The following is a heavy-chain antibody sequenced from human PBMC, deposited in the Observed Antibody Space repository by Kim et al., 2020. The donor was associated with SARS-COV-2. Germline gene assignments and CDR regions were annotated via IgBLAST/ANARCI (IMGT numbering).Heavy chain of an antibody. Sequence: SETLSLTCTVSGGSISSYYWSWIRQPPGKGLEWIGYIYYSGSTNYNPSLKSRVTISVDTSKNQFSLKLSSVTAADTAVYYCARGGGSGYSSGWVDYWGQGTLVTVSS. CDR1: GGSISSYY. J-gene: IGHJ4*02. V-gene: IGHV4-59*13. CDR2: IYYSGST. D-gene: IGHD6-19*01. CDR3: ARGGGSGYSSGWVDY.